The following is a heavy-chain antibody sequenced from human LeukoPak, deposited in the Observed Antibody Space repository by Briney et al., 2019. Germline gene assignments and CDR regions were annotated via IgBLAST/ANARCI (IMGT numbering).Heavy chain of an antibody. CDR3: AREKVLYGSGNDAFDI. CDR2: IKQDGSEK. D-gene: IGHD3-10*01. V-gene: IGHV3-7*01. CDR1: GFNFRSYA. J-gene: IGHJ3*02. Sequence: GGSLRLSCAASGFNFRSYAMSWVRQAPGKGLEWVANIKQDGSEKYYVDSVKGRFTTSRDNAKNSLYLQMSSLRAEDTAVYYCAREKVLYGSGNDAFDIWGQGTMVTVSS.